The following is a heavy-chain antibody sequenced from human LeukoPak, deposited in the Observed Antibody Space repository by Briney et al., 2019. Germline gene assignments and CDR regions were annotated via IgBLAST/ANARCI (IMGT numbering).Heavy chain of an antibody. D-gene: IGHD4-17*01. V-gene: IGHV3-30-3*01. CDR1: GITLTTYT. Sequence: GGSLRLSCVVTGITLTTYTMYWVRQAPGKGLEWVAIISYDENNKYYVDSVKGRFTISRDNSKNTLYLQMNSLRAEDTAVYYCAKVLGDYAVWGLFDYWGQGTLVTVSS. CDR2: ISYDENNK. J-gene: IGHJ4*02. CDR3: AKVLGDYAVWGLFDY.